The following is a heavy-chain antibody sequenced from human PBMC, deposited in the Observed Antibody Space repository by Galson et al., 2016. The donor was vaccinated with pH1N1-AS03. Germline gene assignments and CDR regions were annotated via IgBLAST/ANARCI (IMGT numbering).Heavy chain of an antibody. CDR3: ARSPDYGDDVGY. CDR2: IFYNGTT. D-gene: IGHD4-17*01. CDR1: GGSISSYY. V-gene: IGHV4-59*08. J-gene: IGHJ4*02. Sequence: ETLSLTCTVSGGSISSYYWSWIRQPPGKRLEWIGYIFYNGTTNYNPSLKSRVTISVDTSKNQFSLKLTSVTAADTAVYYCARSPDYGDDVGYWGQGTLVTVSS.